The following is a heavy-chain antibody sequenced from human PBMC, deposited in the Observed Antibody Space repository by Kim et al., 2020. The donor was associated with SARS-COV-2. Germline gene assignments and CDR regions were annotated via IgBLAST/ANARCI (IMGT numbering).Heavy chain of an antibody. Sequence: APVKGRFTSSREESTNTLYLQMNSLKTEDTAVYYCTTDYGAASYYYYMDVWGKGTTVTVSS. V-gene: IGHV3-15*01. J-gene: IGHJ6*03. D-gene: IGHD6-13*01. CDR3: TTDYGAASYYYYMDV.